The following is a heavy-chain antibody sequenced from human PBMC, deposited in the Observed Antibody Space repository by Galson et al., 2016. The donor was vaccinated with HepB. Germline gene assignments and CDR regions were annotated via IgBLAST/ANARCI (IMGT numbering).Heavy chain of an antibody. CDR1: GFTFSDYY. V-gene: IGHV3-11*05. J-gene: IGHJ4*02. D-gene: IGHD3-10*01. Sequence: SLRLSCAASGFTFSDYYMSWIRQAPGKGLEWLSYISSSSHHTDYADSAKGRSTISRDNAKNSLHLQMNNLRVEDTAVYYCARAVPDIYASGSYPDYWGQGTLVTVSS. CDR2: ISSSSHHT. CDR3: ARAVPDIYASGSYPDY.